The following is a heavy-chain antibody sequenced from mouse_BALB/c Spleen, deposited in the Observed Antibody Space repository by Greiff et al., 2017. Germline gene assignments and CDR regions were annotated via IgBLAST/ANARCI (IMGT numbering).Heavy chain of an antibody. V-gene: IGHV1-14*01. CDR2: INPYNDGT. Sequence: VQLKQSGPELVKPGASVKMSCKASGYTFTSYVMHWVKQKPGQGLEWIGYINPYNDGTKYNEKFKGKATLTSDKSSSTAYMELSSLTSEDSAVYYCAREGIYDGYYDAMDYWGQGTSVTVSS. CDR3: AREGIYDGYYDAMDY. D-gene: IGHD2-3*01. J-gene: IGHJ4*01. CDR1: GYTFTSYV.